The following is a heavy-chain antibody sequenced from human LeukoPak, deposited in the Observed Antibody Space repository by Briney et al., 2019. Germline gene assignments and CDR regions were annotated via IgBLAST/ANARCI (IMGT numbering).Heavy chain of an antibody. CDR1: GYTFTTYG. Sequence: ASVKVTCKASGYTFTTYGINWVRQATGQGLEWMGWMNPNSGNTGYAQKFQGRVTMTRNTSISTAYMELSSLRSEDTAVYYCARAFSSGWFYRSGYYYYGMDVWGQGTTVTVSS. D-gene: IGHD6-19*01. CDR2: MNPNSGNT. J-gene: IGHJ6*02. V-gene: IGHV1-8*01. CDR3: ARAFSSGWFYRSGYYYYGMDV.